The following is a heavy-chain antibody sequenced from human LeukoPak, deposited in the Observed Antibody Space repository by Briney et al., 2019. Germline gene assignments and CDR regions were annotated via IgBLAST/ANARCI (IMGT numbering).Heavy chain of an antibody. CDR2: TYYRSKWYN. Sequence: SQTPSLTCAISGDSVSTNSAAWNWIRQSPSRGLEWLGRTYYRSKWYNDYAVSVKSRIAINPDTSKNQFSLQLNSVTPEDTAVYYCARDMGVFSKWSKYDSWGQGTLVTVSS. D-gene: IGHD2-15*01. CDR3: ARDMGVFSKWSKYDS. V-gene: IGHV6-1*01. CDR1: GDSVSTNSAA. J-gene: IGHJ4*02.